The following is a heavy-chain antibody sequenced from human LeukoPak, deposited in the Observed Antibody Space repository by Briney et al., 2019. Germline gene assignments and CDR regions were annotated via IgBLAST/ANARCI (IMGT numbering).Heavy chain of an antibody. CDR2: ISSSSSYI. J-gene: IGHJ6*03. D-gene: IGHD5-12*01. CDR1: GFTFSSYS. CDR3: ARVTATSGYDWGKYYYYMDV. V-gene: IGHV3-21*01. Sequence: PGGSLRLSCAASGFTFSSYSMNWVRQAPGKGLEWVSSISSSSSYIYYADSVKGRFTISRDNAKNSLYLQMNSLRAEDTAVYYCARVTATSGYDWGKYYYYMDVWGKGTTVTVSS.